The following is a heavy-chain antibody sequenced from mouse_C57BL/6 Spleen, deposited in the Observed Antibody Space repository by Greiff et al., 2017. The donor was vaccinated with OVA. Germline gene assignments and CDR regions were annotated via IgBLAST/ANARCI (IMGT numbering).Heavy chain of an antibody. J-gene: IGHJ3*01. CDR1: GFSLSTSGMG. D-gene: IGHD2-1*01. CDR3: ARREDYGNYGAWFAY. V-gene: IGHV8-12*01. CDR2: IYWDDDK. Sequence: QVTLKVSGPGLLQSSQTLSLTCSFSGFSLSTSGMGVSWIRQPSGKGLEWLAHIYWDDDKRYNPSLKSRLTISKDTSRNQVFLKITSVDTADTATYYCARREDYGNYGAWFAYWGQGTLVTVSA.